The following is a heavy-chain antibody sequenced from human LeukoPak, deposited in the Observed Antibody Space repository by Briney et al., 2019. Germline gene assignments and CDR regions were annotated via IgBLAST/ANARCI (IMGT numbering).Heavy chain of an antibody. J-gene: IGHJ4*02. CDR3: ARAFQVGVTNIDY. V-gene: IGHV3-74*01. Sequence: GGFLRLSCAASGFTFSSYWMHWGRQAPGKGLVWVSRINSDGSSTSHADSVKGRFTISRDNAKNTLNLQMNSLRAEDTAVYYCARAFQVGVTNIDYWGQEPVDPVSS. CDR2: INSDGSST. CDR1: GFTFSSYW. D-gene: IGHD1-26*01.